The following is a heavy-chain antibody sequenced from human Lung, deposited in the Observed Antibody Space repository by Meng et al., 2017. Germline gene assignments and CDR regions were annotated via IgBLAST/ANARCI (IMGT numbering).Heavy chain of an antibody. CDR2: INHSGST. Sequence: QVQLHPGGDALVKPSETLSLPCGVSGGAFRDYHRSWIRQPPGKGLEWIGEINHSGSTNYNPSLESRATISVDPSQNNPSLKLSSVTAADSAVYYCARGPTTMAHDFDYWGQGTLVTVSS. V-gene: IGHV4-34*01. D-gene: IGHD4-11*01. CDR3: ARGPTTMAHDFDY. J-gene: IGHJ4*02. CDR1: GGAFRDYH.